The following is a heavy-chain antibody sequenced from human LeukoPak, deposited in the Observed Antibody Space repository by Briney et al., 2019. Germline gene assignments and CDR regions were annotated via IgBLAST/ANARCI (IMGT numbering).Heavy chain of an antibody. Sequence: ASVKVSCKASGYTFTSYYMHWVRQAPGQGLEWMGIINPSGGGTVYAQKFQGRVTITRNTSISTAYMELSSLRSEDTAVYYCARRDGYNDFDYWGQGTLVTVSS. CDR1: GYTFTSYY. J-gene: IGHJ4*02. CDR2: INPSGGGT. V-gene: IGHV1-46*01. CDR3: ARRDGYNDFDY. D-gene: IGHD5-24*01.